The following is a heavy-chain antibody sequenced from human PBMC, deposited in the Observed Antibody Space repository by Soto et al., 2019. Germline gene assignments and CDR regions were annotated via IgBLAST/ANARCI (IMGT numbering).Heavy chain of an antibody. Sequence: SETLSLTCIVSGESISSSSYYWGWIRQPPGKGLEWIGSIYYSGRTYYNPSFKSRVTISIDTSKNQFSLKLSSVTATDTAVYYCARQRTTVVTQAYFDHWGQGGLVTVSS. CDR1: GESISSSSYY. J-gene: IGHJ4*02. V-gene: IGHV4-39*01. CDR2: IYYSGRT. D-gene: IGHD2-21*02. CDR3: ARQRTTVVTQAYFDH.